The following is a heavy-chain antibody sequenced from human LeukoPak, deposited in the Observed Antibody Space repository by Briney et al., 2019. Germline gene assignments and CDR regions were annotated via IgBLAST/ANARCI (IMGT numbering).Heavy chain of an antibody. J-gene: IGHJ4*02. CDR2: IIPIFGTA. Sequence: ASVKVSCKASGGTFSSYAISWVRQAPGQGLEWMGGIIPIFGTANYAQKFQGRVTITADESTSTAYMELSSLRSEDTAVYYCAAGRGGYYFDYWGQGTLVTVSS. V-gene: IGHV1-69*13. D-gene: IGHD3-22*01. CDR1: GGTFSSYA. CDR3: AAGRGGYYFDY.